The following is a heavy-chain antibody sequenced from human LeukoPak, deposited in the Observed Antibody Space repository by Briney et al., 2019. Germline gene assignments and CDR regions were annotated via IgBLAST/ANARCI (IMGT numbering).Heavy chain of an antibody. J-gene: IGHJ4*02. CDR1: GFSFSGYE. D-gene: IGHD5-18*01. CDR3: ARDGPAYSFDY. CDR2: ISTSGSTV. V-gene: IGHV3-48*03. Sequence: GGSLRLSCAASGFSFSGYEMNWVRRAPGKGLEWVSCISTSGSTVYYADSVKGRFTVSRDNARNSLYLQMNSLRAEDTALYYCARDGPAYSFDYWGQGTLVTVSS.